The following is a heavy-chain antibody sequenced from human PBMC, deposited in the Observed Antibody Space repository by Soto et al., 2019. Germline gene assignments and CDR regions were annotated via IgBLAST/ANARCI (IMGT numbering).Heavy chain of an antibody. CDR1: GRSISSISYY. CDR2: IYYSGST. CDR3: ASHLGIAAANDY. J-gene: IGHJ4*02. V-gene: IGHV4-39*01. D-gene: IGHD6-13*01. Sequence: SAPLWLPWTVSGRSISSISYYWGWLSQPPGKGLERIGSIYYSGSTYYNPSLRSRVTISVDTSKNRCSLKLSSVTAADTAVYYGASHLGIAAANDYWGQGTLV.